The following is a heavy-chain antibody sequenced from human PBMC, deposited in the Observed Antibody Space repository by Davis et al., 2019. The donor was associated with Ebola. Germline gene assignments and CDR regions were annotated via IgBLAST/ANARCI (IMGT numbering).Heavy chain of an antibody. D-gene: IGHD2-15*01. CDR2: IKEDGSKE. Sequence: PGGSLRLSCAASGFTFSNAWMSWVRQAPGKGLECVAHIKEDGSKEFYVDSVKGRFTIPRDNAKSSLYLQMNSLRAEDTAVFYCVRGGSATAYWGQGTPVTVSS. J-gene: IGHJ1*01. V-gene: IGHV3-7*03. CDR3: VRGGSATAY. CDR1: GFTFSNAW.